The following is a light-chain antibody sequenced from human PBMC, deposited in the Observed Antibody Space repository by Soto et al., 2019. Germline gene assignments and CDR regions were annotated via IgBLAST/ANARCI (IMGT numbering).Light chain of an antibody. CDR2: EDN. Sequence: NFMLTQPHSVSESPGKTVTISCTGSSGSIASNYVQWYQQRPGSAPTTVIYEDNQRHSGVPDRFSGSIDSSSNSASLTISGLKTEDEADSYCQSYDSSNQVVFGGGTKLTGL. CDR1: SGSIASNY. J-gene: IGLJ2*01. CDR3: QSYDSSNQVV. V-gene: IGLV6-57*02.